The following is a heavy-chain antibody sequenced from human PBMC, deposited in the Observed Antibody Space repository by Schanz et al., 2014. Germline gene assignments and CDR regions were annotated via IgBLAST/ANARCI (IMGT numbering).Heavy chain of an antibody. Sequence: QVQLVESGGGVVQPGRSLRLSCAASGFTFSAYGMHWVRQAPGKGLEWVAVIWYDGNNKYYADSVKGRFTISRDNAKNSVYLQMHSLRAEDTAVYYCARDKGGYYPFDYWGQGTLVTVSS. CDR1: GFTFSAYG. D-gene: IGHD3-3*01. J-gene: IGHJ4*02. V-gene: IGHV3-33*01. CDR3: ARDKGGYYPFDY. CDR2: IWYDGNNK.